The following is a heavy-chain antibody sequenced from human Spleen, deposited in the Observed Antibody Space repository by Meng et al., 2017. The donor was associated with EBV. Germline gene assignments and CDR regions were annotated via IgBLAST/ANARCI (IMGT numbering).Heavy chain of an antibody. V-gene: IGHV1-3*01. J-gene: IGHJ4*02. CDR1: ACTFTVYT. CDR3: ARSAVGASYTAFDF. D-gene: IGHD1-26*01. Sequence: GQLVPFGAEMKESGAAVKISCQASACTFTVYTLHWVRQATGQRLDGMGWINAGTGNTRISQKFQGRGTIPRDTSASTIYMEMRSLRSGDTAVYYCARSAVGASYTAFDFWGQGSLVTVSS. CDR2: INAGTGNT.